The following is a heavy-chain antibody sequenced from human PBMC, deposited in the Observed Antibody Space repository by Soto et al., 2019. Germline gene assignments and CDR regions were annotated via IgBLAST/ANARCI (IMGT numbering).Heavy chain of an antibody. V-gene: IGHV3-21*01. CDR2: ISSSSSYI. J-gene: IGHJ4*02. D-gene: IGHD3-22*01. CDR3: ARHSYHTFVGYSPQYYFDY. CDR1: SRWS. Sequence: SRWSTNGDQPAAGAGRVWVSSISSSSSYIYYADSVKGRFTISRDNAKNSLYLQMNRLRAEDRGLYYCARHSYHTFVGYSPQYYFDYCGQGTLGTVSS.